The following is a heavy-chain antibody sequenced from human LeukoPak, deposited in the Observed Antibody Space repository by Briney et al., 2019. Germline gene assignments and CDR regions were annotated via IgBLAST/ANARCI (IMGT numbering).Heavy chain of an antibody. CDR2: IIPIFGTA. Sequence: AAVKVSCKASGGTFSSYAISWVLQAPGQGLEWMGRIIPIFGTANYAQKFQGRVTITTDESTSTAYMELSSLRSEDTAVYYCARVAGIAAAFDYWGQGTLVTVSS. CDR1: GGTFSSYA. J-gene: IGHJ4*02. CDR3: ARVAGIAAAFDY. D-gene: IGHD6-13*01. V-gene: IGHV1-69*05.